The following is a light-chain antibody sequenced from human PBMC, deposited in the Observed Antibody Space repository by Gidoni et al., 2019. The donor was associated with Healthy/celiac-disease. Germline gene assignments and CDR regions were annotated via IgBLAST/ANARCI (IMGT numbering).Light chain of an antibody. Sequence: DIQMTQSPSTLSASVGDRVTITCRASQSISSWLAWYQQKSGKAPKLLIYKASSLESGVPSRFSGSGSGTEFTLTISSLQPDDFATYYCQQYISYPRTFGQGTKVEIK. CDR2: KAS. J-gene: IGKJ1*01. CDR1: QSISSW. CDR3: QQYISYPRT. V-gene: IGKV1-5*03.